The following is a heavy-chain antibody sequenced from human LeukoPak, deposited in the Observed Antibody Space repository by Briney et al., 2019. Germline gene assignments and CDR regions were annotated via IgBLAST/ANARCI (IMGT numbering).Heavy chain of an antibody. CDR2: IHTSGST. CDR3: ARSQYYYDSSGGLDY. D-gene: IGHD3-22*01. V-gene: IGHV4-4*07. CDR1: GGSISSYY. Sequence: SETLSLTCTVSGGSISSYYWSWIRQPAGKGLEWIGRIHTSGSTNYNPSLKSRVTMSVDTSKNQFSLRLSSVTAADTAVYYCARSQYYYDSSGGLDYWGQGTLVTVSS. J-gene: IGHJ4*02.